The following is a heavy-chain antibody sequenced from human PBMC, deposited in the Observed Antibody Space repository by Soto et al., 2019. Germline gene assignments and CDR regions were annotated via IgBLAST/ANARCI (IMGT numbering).Heavy chain of an antibody. J-gene: IGHJ5*02. D-gene: IGHD6-13*01. CDR1: GGSISEKY. V-gene: IGHV4-4*07. CDR2: IFASGHA. Sequence: LSLTCIVSGGSISEKYWNWVRQPPGKGLEWIGLIFASGHADYNPSLKSRVTMSVDASKNQFSLRLTSMTAADTAVYYCVASFAASGLNWLDPWGRGTLVTVSS. CDR3: VASFAASGLNWLDP.